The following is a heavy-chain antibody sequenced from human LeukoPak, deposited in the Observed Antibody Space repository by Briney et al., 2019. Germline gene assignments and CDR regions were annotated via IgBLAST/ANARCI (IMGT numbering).Heavy chain of an antibody. CDR3: AREPYYDFWCGSWNGMDV. CDR2: IIPIFGTA. CDR1: GGTFSSYA. D-gene: IGHD3-3*01. Sequence: SVNVSCKASGGTFSSYAISWVRQAPGQGLEWMGGIIPIFGTANYAQKFQGRVTITADESTSTAYMELSSLRSEDTAVYYCAREPYYDFWCGSWNGMDVWGQGTTVTVSS. J-gene: IGHJ6*02. V-gene: IGHV1-69*13.